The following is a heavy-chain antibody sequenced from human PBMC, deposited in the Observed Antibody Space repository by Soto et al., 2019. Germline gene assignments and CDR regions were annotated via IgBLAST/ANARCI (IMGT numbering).Heavy chain of an antibody. CDR2: INHSGST. CDR1: GGSFSGYY. Sequence: PSETLSLTCAVYGGSFSGYYWSWIRQPPGKGLEWIGEINHSGSTNYNPSLKSRVTISVDTSKNQFSLKLSSVTAADTAVYYCARTGYSSGWYGPRNYYFDYWGQGTLVTVSS. V-gene: IGHV4-34*01. CDR3: ARTGYSSGWYGPRNYYFDY. D-gene: IGHD6-19*01. J-gene: IGHJ4*02.